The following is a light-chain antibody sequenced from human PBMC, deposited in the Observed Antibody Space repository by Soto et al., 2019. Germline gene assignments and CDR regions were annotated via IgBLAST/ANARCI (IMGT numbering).Light chain of an antibody. CDR2: DGR. CDR1: DIGGKS. V-gene: IGLV3-21*02. CDR3: QVWDSYSEKYV. J-gene: IGLJ1*01. Sequence: SYELTQPPSVSVAPGQTARITCGGNDIGGKSVRWYQQKPGQAPFLVVYDGRDRPSGIPDRFSGSNSGNTATLSIGRVEAGDEADYYCQVWDSYSEKYVFGTGTKVTVL.